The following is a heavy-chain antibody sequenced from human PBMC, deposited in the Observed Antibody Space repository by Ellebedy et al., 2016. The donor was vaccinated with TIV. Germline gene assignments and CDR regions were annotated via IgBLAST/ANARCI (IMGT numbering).Heavy chain of an antibody. V-gene: IGHV3-48*03. J-gene: IGHJ4*02. CDR3: ARDDSSGYPRYFDY. CDR2: ISSSGSTT. Sequence: GESLKISCAASGFSFRSYWMSWVRQAPGRGLEWLSYISSSGSTTKYADSVKGRFTISRDNAKNSLYLQMNSLRAEDTAVYYCARDDSSGYPRYFDYWGQGTLVTVSS. CDR1: GFSFRSYW. D-gene: IGHD3-22*01.